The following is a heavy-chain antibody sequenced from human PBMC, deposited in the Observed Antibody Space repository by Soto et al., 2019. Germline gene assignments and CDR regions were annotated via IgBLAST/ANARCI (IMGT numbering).Heavy chain of an antibody. Sequence: QVQLQESGPGLVKPSQTLSLTCTVSGGSISSGDYYWSWIRQPPGKGLEWIGYIYYSGSTYYNPSLKSRVTLSVDTSKNQFSLKLGSVTAADTAVYYCAGTITLVRGGQAHCYYYGMDVWGQGTTVTVSS. CDR1: GGSISSGDYY. V-gene: IGHV4-30-4*01. D-gene: IGHD3-10*01. J-gene: IGHJ6*02. CDR3: AGTITLVRGGQAHCYYYGMDV. CDR2: IYYSGST.